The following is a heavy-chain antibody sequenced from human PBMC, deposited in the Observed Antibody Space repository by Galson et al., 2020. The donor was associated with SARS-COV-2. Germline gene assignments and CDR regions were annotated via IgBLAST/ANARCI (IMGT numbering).Heavy chain of an antibody. J-gene: IGHJ4*02. V-gene: IGHV3-9*01. Sequence: SLKISCAASGFTFDNYAMHWVRQAPGKGLEWVASITWNSGSIDYADSVKGRFTISRDNAKNSLYLQMNSLRAEDTAFYYCAKGPNSYSSAWYGIDYWGRGTLVTVSS. CDR2: ITWNSGSI. CDR3: AKGPNSYSSAWYGIDY. CDR1: GFTFDNYA. D-gene: IGHD6-19*01.